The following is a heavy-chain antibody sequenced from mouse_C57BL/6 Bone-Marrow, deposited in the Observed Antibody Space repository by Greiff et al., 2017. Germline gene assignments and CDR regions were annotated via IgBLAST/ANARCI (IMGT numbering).Heavy chain of an antibody. CDR3: ARGGTVVAPYWYFDV. CDR2: IYPRSGNT. Sequence: QVQLQQSGAELARPGASVKLSCKASGYTFTSYGISWVKQRTGQGLEWIGEIYPRSGNTYYNEKFKGKATLTADKSSSTAYMELRSLTSEASAGYFCARGGTVVAPYWYFDVWGTGTTVTVSS. D-gene: IGHD1-1*01. V-gene: IGHV1-81*01. J-gene: IGHJ1*03. CDR1: GYTFTSYG.